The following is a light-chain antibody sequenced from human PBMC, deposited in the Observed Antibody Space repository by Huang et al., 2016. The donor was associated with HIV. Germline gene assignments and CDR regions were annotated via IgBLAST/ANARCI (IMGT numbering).Light chain of an antibody. J-gene: IGKJ2*01. CDR2: AAS. Sequence: DIQMSQSPCVMSASVGDTVTITCRASQGISNNLAWFQQRPGKVPTRLIYAASSLQSGVPSRFSGSGSGTEFTLTINSLQPEDFAAYYCLQVNTYPYTFGQGTELDIK. V-gene: IGKV1-17*03. CDR1: QGISNN. CDR3: LQVNTYPYT.